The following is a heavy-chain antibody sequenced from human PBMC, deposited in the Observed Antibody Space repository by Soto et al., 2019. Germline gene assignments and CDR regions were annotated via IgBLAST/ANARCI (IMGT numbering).Heavy chain of an antibody. CDR1: GFTFSSYA. CDR2: ISYDGSNK. V-gene: IGHV3-30-3*01. CDR3: ARVWERHSYGYFRVYYYYYGMDV. J-gene: IGHJ6*02. Sequence: GGSMRLSCAASGFTFSSYAMHWVRQAPGKGLEWVAVISYDGSNKYYADSVKGRFTISRDNSKNTLYLQMNSLRAEDTAVYYCARVWERHSYGYFRVYYYYYGMDVWGQGTTVTVSS. D-gene: IGHD5-18*01.